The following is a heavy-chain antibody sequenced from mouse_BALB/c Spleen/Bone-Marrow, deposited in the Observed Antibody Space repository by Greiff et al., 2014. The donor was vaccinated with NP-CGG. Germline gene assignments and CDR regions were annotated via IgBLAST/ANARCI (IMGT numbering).Heavy chain of an antibody. D-gene: IGHD2-4*01. J-gene: IGHJ2*01. CDR3: ASYDYGYHFDY. CDR2: IDPANGNT. Sequence: ESGAELLKPGASVKLSCTASGFNIKDTYMHWVKQRPEQGLEWIGRIDPANGNTKYDPKFQGKATITADTSSNTAYLQLSSLTSEDTAVYYCASYDYGYHFDYWGQGTTLTVSS. CDR1: GFNIKDTY. V-gene: IGHV14-3*02.